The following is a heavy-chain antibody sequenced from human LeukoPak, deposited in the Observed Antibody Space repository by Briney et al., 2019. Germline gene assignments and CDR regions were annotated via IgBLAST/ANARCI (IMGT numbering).Heavy chain of an antibody. D-gene: IGHD5-24*01. CDR3: ARGSLWLQLEY. CDR1: GFTFSSYA. J-gene: IGHJ4*02. Sequence: GGSLRLSCAASGFTFSSYAMHWVRQAPGKGLEWVAVISYDGSNKYYADSVKGRFTISRDNSKNTLYLQMSSLRAEDTAVYYCARGSLWLQLEYWGQGTRVTVSS. CDR2: ISYDGSNK. V-gene: IGHV3-30-3*01.